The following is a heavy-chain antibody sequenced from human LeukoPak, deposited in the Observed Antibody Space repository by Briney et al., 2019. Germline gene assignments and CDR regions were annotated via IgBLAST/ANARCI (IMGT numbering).Heavy chain of an antibody. J-gene: IGHJ4*02. CDR2: INQDGGTR. Sequence: PGGSLRLSCAAPGFTFSNTWMAWVRQAPGKGLDWVANINQDGGTRQYADSVRGRFTISRDNAKNSLYLEMNSLRAEDTGLYHCARDMKGNLDYWGQGTLVTVSS. CDR1: GFTFSNTW. V-gene: IGHV3-7*01. D-gene: IGHD3-16*01. CDR3: ARDMKGNLDY.